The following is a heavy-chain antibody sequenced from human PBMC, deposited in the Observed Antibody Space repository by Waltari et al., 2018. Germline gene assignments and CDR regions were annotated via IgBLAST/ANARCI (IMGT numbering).Heavy chain of an antibody. J-gene: IGHJ4*02. CDR3: ARWWGYSSSYYFDH. Sequence: QVQLQQWGAGLLKPSETLSLTCPVDGGSFNYYYWSWIRQPPGKGLEWVGDINHTGDTRYNPSLKSRVTMSVDTSKSQFSLTLSSVTAADMAIYYCARWWGYSSSYYFDHWGQGTLATVSS. CDR2: INHTGDT. V-gene: IGHV4-34*02. D-gene: IGHD6-6*01. CDR1: GGSFNYYY.